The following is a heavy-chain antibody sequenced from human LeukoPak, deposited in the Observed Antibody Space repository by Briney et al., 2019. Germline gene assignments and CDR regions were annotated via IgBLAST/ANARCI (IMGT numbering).Heavy chain of an antibody. Sequence: PGGSLRLSCAASGFTFDDYAMHWVRQAAGKGLEWVSLISWDGGSTYYADSVKGRFTISRDNSKNSLYLQMNSLRAEDTALYYCAKAPYCSSTSCSVDYYYYMDVWGKGTTVTVSS. CDR3: AKAPYCSSTSCSVDYYYYMDV. CDR2: ISWDGGST. D-gene: IGHD2-2*01. V-gene: IGHV3-43D*04. CDR1: GFTFDDYA. J-gene: IGHJ6*03.